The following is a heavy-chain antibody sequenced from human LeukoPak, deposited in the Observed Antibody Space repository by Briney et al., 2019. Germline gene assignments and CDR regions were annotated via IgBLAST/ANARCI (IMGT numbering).Heavy chain of an antibody. Sequence: ASVKVSCKASGYIFTNYGMNWVRQAPGQGLAWVGWINTNSGHPMYAQGFTGRFVFSMDTSVSTAYLQISSLKAEDTAVYYCAVRDSGSSYLRVDYWGQGTLVTVSS. CDR1: GYIFTNYG. CDR3: AVRDSGSSYLRVDY. D-gene: IGHD3-10*01. J-gene: IGHJ4*02. V-gene: IGHV7-4-1*02. CDR2: INTNSGHP.